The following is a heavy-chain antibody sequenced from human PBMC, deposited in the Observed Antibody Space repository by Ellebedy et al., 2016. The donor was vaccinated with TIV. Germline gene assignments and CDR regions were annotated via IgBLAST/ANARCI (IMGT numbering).Heavy chain of an antibody. CDR3: ARVGNYYGGNPSYYFDY. CDR2: IIPILGKA. V-gene: IGHV1-69*10. D-gene: IGHD4-23*01. Sequence: AASVKVSCKASGYTFTRYGISWVRQAPGQGLEWMGGIIPILGKANYAQKFQGRVTITADESTSTAYMELSSLRSEDTAVYYCARVGNYYGGNPSYYFDYWGQGTLVTVSS. J-gene: IGHJ4*02. CDR1: GYTFTRYG.